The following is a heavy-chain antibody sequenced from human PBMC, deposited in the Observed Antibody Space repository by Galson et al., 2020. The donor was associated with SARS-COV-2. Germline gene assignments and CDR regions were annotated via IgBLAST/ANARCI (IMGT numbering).Heavy chain of an antibody. CDR2: IYPSDSDT. CDR1: GYTFTNYW. J-gene: IGHJ5*02. V-gene: IGHV5-51*01. CDR3: ARHEGGYSGYNYAAS. D-gene: IGHD5-12*01. Sequence: GEPLKISCKGSGYTFTNYWIGWVRQRPGKGLEWMGIIYPSDSDTIYGPAFQGQVTISADKSLNTAYLQWNSLRASDSAMYFCARHEGGYSGYNYAASWGQGTQVTVSS.